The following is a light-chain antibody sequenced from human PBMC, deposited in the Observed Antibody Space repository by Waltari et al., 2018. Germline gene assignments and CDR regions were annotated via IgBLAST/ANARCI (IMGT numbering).Light chain of an antibody. V-gene: IGLV2-23*02. CDR1: SNNVGSYDL. CDR3: CSYAASAPTLV. J-gene: IGLJ3*02. Sequence: QSALTQPASVSGSPGQSITISCTGSSNNVGSYDLVSWYQFRPGEVPKLLIYEVINRSSGVADRFSGSKSDNTASLTISRLQAEDEAAYYCCSYAASAPTLVFGGGTNLTVL. CDR2: EVI.